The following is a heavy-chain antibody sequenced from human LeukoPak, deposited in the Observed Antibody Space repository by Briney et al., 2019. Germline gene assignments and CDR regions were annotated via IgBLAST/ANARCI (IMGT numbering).Heavy chain of an antibody. CDR1: GFTLGDHW. CDR2: IKQDGSAK. D-gene: IGHD6-19*01. Sequence: GGSLRLSCEAYGFTLGDHWMTWVRQAPGKGLEWVAYIKQDGSAKDYVDSVKGRFTISRDNSKNSLSLQMNSLRVEDTAVYYCARGGWSLDYWGQGTLVTVSS. V-gene: IGHV3-7*04. J-gene: IGHJ4*02. CDR3: ARGGWSLDY.